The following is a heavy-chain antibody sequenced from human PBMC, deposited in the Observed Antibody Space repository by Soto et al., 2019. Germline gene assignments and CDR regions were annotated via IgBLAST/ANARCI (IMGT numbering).Heavy chain of an antibody. V-gene: IGHV4-31*03. CDR1: GGSISSGGYY. J-gene: IGHJ6*03. Sequence: PSETLSLTCTVSGGSISSGGYYWSWIRQHPGKGLEWIGYIYYSGSTYYNPSLKSRVTISVDTSKNQFSLKLSSVTAADTAVYYCARVFTGGSGSSYYYMDVWGKGTTVTVSS. CDR2: IYYSGST. CDR3: ARVFTGGSGSSYYYMDV. D-gene: IGHD3-10*01.